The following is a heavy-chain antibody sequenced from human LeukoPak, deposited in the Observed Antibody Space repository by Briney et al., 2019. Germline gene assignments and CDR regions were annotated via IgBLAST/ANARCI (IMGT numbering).Heavy chain of an antibody. Sequence: SETLSLTCTVSGGSISSYYWSWIRQPPGKGLEWIGYIYYSGSTNYNPSLKSRATISVDTSKNQFSLKLSSVTAADTAVYYCARDHLVGYCSSTSCYDHYYYGMDVWGQGTTVTVSS. J-gene: IGHJ6*02. D-gene: IGHD2-2*01. V-gene: IGHV4-59*01. CDR1: GGSISSYY. CDR2: IYYSGST. CDR3: ARDHLVGYCSSTSCYDHYYYGMDV.